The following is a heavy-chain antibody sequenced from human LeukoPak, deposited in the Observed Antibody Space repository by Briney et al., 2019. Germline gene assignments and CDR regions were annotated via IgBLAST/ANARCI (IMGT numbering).Heavy chain of an antibody. Sequence: LSETLSLTCAVYGGSFTIYSWTWIRQPPGKSLEWVGEISPSGNTQYNPSLKSRVTISLDASKSQFYLKLNSVTAADTAVYYCARRVRSADYRLDYWGQGTLVTVSS. V-gene: IGHV4-34*01. CDR2: ISPSGNT. CDR3: ARRVRSADYRLDY. J-gene: IGHJ4*02. CDR1: GGSFTIYS. D-gene: IGHD4-11*01.